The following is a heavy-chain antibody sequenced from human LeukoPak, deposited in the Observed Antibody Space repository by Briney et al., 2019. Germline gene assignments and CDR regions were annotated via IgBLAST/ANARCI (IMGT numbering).Heavy chain of an antibody. V-gene: IGHV1-18*01. CDR2: ISANNGNT. Sequence: ASVKLSCKASGYTFTGYSIRCVPQAPGQRLEWMGCISANNGNTNYTQTLQGRSPMTTATSTSTAHRELRSLRSDDTPVYYCARAYGSGSYPPDYYYREVWGKGTTVTISS. J-gene: IGHJ6*03. D-gene: IGHD3-10*01. CDR1: GYTFTGYS. CDR3: ARAYGSGSYPPDYYYREV.